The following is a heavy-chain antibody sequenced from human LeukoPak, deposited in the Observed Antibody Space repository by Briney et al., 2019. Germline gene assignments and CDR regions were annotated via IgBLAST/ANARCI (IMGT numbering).Heavy chain of an antibody. CDR1: GGTFSSYA. CDR2: IIPILGIA. D-gene: IGHD2-2*01. J-gene: IGHJ5*02. CDR3: ARARSRRYCSSTSCYARGGWFDP. Sequence: SVKVSCKASGGTFSSYAISWVRQAPGQGLEWMGRIIPILGIANYAQKFQGRVTITADKSTSTAYMELSSLRSEDTAVYYCARARSRRYCSSTSCYARGGWFDPWGQGTLVTVSS. V-gene: IGHV1-69*04.